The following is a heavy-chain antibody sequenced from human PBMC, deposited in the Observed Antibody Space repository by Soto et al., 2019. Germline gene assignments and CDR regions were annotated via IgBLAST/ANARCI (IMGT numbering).Heavy chain of an antibody. D-gene: IGHD2-2*01. CDR3: ARVPDY. CDR1: GDSITRGDDY. CDR2: KHLNGST. J-gene: IGHJ4*02. V-gene: IGHV4-30-4*01. Sequence: PSETLSLTCTVSGDSITRGDDYSSWIRQPPGKGLEWIGYKHLNGSTYYNPSLKSRVTISIDTSKNQFSLKLSSVTAADTAVYYCARVPDYWGQGILVTVSS.